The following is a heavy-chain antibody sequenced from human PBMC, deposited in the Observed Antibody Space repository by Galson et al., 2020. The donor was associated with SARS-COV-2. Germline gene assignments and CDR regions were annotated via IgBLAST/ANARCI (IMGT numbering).Heavy chain of an antibody. CDR1: GFTFSSYA. CDR3: ARDRDIVVVPAAILFDY. D-gene: IGHD2-2*01. Sequence: GGSPRLSCAASGFTFSSYAMHWVRQAPGKGLEWVAVISSDGSNKYYADSVKGRFTISRDNSKNTLYLQMNSLRAEDTAVYYCARDRDIVVVPAAILFDYWGQGTLVTVSS. CDR2: ISSDGSNK. V-gene: IGHV3-30*04. J-gene: IGHJ4*02.